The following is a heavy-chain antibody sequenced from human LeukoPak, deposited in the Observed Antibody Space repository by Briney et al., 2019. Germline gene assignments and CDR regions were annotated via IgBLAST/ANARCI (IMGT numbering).Heavy chain of an antibody. CDR1: GFTFSGFW. J-gene: IGHJ6*03. CDR2: INIDGSST. Sequence: GGSLRLSCAASGFTFSGFWMHWVRQAPGKGLVWVSRINIDGSSTTYADSVKGRFTISRDNAKNTLYLQMNSLRAEDTAVYYCARGRAAVAGYYMDVWGKGTTVTVSS. V-gene: IGHV3-74*01. D-gene: IGHD6-19*01. CDR3: ARGRAAVAGYYMDV.